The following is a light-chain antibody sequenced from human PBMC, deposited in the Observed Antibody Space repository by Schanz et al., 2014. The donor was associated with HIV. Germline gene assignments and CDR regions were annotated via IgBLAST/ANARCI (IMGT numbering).Light chain of an antibody. CDR2: DAS. Sequence: QMTQSPSSLSASVGDRVTITCRASQGINSALAWYQQKPGRPPKLLIYDASSLQSGVPSRFRGSGSGTDFTLAISSLLPEDFATYYCQQFYNSPITFGPGTTVEVK. CDR1: QGINSA. J-gene: IGKJ3*01. CDR3: QQFYNSPIT. V-gene: IGKV1D-13*01.